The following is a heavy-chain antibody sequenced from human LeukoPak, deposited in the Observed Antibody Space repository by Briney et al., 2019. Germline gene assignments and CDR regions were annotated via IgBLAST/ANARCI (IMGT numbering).Heavy chain of an antibody. D-gene: IGHD3-22*01. CDR3: ARDQSPFYDSSGYYYV. CDR2: IYTSGST. J-gene: IGHJ4*02. Sequence: SETLSLTCTVSGGSISSYYWSWIRQPAGKGLEWIGRIYTSGSTNYNPSLKSRVTISVDTSKNQFSLKLSSVTAADTAVYYCARDQSPFYDSSGYYYVWGQGTLVTVSS. V-gene: IGHV4-4*07. CDR1: GGSISSYY.